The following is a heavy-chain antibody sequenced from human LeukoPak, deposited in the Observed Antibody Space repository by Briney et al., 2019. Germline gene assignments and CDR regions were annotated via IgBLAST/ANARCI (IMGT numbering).Heavy chain of an antibody. D-gene: IGHD6-19*01. V-gene: IGHV5-51*01. Sequence: GEPLKISCKGSGYSFTSYWIGWVRQLPGKGLEWMGIIYPGDSDTSYSPFFKGHVTFSDDKSISSAYLQCTSLEASDTAFYSCARRYNCGWSDYWGQGTLVTVSS. J-gene: IGHJ4*02. CDR3: ARRYNCGWSDY. CDR2: IYPGDSDT. CDR1: GYSFTSYW.